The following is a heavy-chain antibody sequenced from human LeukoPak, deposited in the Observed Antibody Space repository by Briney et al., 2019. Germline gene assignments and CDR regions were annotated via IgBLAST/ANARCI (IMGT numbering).Heavy chain of an antibody. D-gene: IGHD6-13*01. Sequence: GASVKVSCKASGGTFSSYAISWVRQAPGQGLEWMGGIIPIFGTANYAQKFQGRVTITADESTSTAYMELSSLRSEDTAVYYCARIGIAAAGKDYWGQGTLVTVSS. J-gene: IGHJ4*02. CDR2: IIPIFGTA. V-gene: IGHV1-69*13. CDR1: GGTFSSYA. CDR3: ARIGIAAAGKDY.